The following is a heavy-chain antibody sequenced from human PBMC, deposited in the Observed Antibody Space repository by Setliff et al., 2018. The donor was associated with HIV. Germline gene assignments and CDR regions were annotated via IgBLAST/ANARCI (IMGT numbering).Heavy chain of an antibody. D-gene: IGHD3-22*01. CDR1: GFMFGDNA. Sequence: PGGSLRLSCTASGFMFGDNAMSWVRQAPGKGLEWVGFIRSKAYGGTTEYAASVKGRFTISRDDSKSIAYLQMNSLKTEDTAVYYCTRAVYYYDSSGYHYYFDSWGQGTLVTVSS. J-gene: IGHJ4*02. V-gene: IGHV3-49*04. CDR3: TRAVYYYDSSGYHYYFDS. CDR2: IRSKAYGGTT.